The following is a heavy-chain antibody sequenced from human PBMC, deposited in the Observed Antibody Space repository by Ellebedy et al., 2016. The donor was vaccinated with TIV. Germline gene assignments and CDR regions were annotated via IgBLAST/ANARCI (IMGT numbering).Heavy chain of an antibody. J-gene: IGHJ4*02. D-gene: IGHD4-17*01. CDR1: GFTFSSYS. Sequence: GGSLRLSXAASGFTFSSYSMNWVRQAPGKGLEWVSSISSSSSYIYYADSVKGRFTISRDNAKNSLYLQMNSLRAEDTAVYYCARIDYGDYERRFAFDYWGQGTLVTVSS. V-gene: IGHV3-21*01. CDR3: ARIDYGDYERRFAFDY. CDR2: ISSSSSYI.